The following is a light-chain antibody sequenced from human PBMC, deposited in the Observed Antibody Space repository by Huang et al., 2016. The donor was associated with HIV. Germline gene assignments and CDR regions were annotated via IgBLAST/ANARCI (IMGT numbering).Light chain of an antibody. J-gene: IGKJ2*01. V-gene: IGKV3-15*01. Sequence: VLTQPPPTLSVSPGERATLSCRASESILRNLAWYQQRPGQPPRLLIYGASVRLPGIPDRFRGSGSGTEFSLTISSLQSEDFAVYYCQQYNKWPPYTYGQGTKLEIK. CDR3: QQYNKWPPYT. CDR2: GAS. CDR1: ESILRN.